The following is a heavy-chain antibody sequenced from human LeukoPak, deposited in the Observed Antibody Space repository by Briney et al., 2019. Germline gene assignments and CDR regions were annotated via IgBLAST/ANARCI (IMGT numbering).Heavy chain of an antibody. V-gene: IGHV3-23*01. Sequence: GGSLRPSCAASGFTFSSYVLNWVRQAPGKGLEWVSAISGSGGNTYYADSVKGRFTISRDNSKNTLYLQMNSLRAEDTARYYCAKVVYDFWSAIDYWGQGTLVTVSS. CDR1: GFTFSSYV. D-gene: IGHD3-3*01. CDR3: AKVVYDFWSAIDY. CDR2: ISGSGGNT. J-gene: IGHJ4*02.